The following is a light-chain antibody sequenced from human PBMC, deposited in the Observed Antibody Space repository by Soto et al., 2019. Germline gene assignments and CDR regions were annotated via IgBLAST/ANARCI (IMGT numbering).Light chain of an antibody. CDR3: QRYNNWPLT. CDR2: GAS. J-gene: IGKJ4*01. CDR1: QSVSSTY. V-gene: IGKV3-15*01. Sequence: EIVLTKYPGTLSLSPGERATLSCRASQSVSSTYLIWYQQKPGQAPRLLIYGASTRATGVPARFSGSRSGTEFTLTINSLQSEDFAVYYCQRYNNWPLTFGGGTKVDIK.